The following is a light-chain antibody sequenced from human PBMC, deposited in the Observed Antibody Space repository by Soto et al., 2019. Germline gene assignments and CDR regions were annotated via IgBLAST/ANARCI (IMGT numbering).Light chain of an antibody. V-gene: IGKV3-20*01. Sequence: EIVLTQSPGTLSLSPGERATLSCRASQSVSSSYLAWYQQKPGQAPRLLIYGASSRATGIPDRFSGSGSGTDFTLTISRLEPEDFAVYYCQQYGISPPERTFGGGTKVEIK. CDR3: QQYGISPPERT. CDR1: QSVSSSY. J-gene: IGKJ4*01. CDR2: GAS.